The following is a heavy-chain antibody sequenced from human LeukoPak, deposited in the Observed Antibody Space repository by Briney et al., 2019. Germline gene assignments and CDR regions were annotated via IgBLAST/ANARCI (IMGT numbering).Heavy chain of an antibody. CDR1: GFTFSNYN. Sequence: QPGGSLRLSCAASGFTFSNYNMNWVRQPPGKGLQWVSYISSSSNIIYYADSVKGRFTISRDNAKNSLFLQMNSLRAEDTAVYYCARDFAREFTIDYRGQGTLVTVSS. J-gene: IGHJ4*02. CDR2: ISSSSNII. CDR3: ARDFAREFTIDY. D-gene: IGHD3-10*01. V-gene: IGHV3-48*01.